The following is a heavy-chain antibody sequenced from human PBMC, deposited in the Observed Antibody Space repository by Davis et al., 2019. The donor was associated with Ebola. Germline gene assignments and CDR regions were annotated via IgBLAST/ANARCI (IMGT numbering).Heavy chain of an antibody. CDR3: ARGDGEYFQH. CDR1: GFTLSSYW. D-gene: IGHD3-16*01. J-gene: IGHJ1*01. V-gene: IGHV3-74*01. Sequence: GESLKTSCAASGFTLSSYWMHWVRQAPGKGLVWVSRLSSDGSSATYADSVKGRFTISRDSSKNMLYLQMNSLRPEDTAVYYCARGDGEYFQHWGQGTLVTVSS. CDR2: LSSDGSSA.